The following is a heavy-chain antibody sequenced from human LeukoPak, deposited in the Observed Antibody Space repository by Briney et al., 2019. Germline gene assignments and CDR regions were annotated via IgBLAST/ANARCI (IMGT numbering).Heavy chain of an antibody. Sequence: GGSLRLSCAASGFTFSSYEMNWVRQAPGKGLEWVSYISSSGSSIYYADSVKGRFTISRDNAKNSLYLQMSSLRAEDTAVYYCARGKYYYDSSGDYFDYWGQGTLVTVSS. V-gene: IGHV3-48*03. D-gene: IGHD3-22*01. CDR1: GFTFSSYE. CDR2: ISSSGSSI. J-gene: IGHJ4*02. CDR3: ARGKYYYDSSGDYFDY.